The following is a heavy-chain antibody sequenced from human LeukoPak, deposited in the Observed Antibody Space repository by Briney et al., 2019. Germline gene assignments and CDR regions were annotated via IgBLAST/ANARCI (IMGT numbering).Heavy chain of an antibody. J-gene: IGHJ4*02. CDR2: ISSSSSTI. Sequence: PGGSLRLSCAAPGLPFSSYSMIWVRQAPGKGLEWVSYISSSSSTIYYADSVKGRFTISRDNAKNSLYLQMNSLRAEDTAVYYCARARLYDSSGHYWGQGTLVTVSS. D-gene: IGHD3-22*01. V-gene: IGHV3-48*01. CDR1: GLPFSSYS. CDR3: ARARLYDSSGHY.